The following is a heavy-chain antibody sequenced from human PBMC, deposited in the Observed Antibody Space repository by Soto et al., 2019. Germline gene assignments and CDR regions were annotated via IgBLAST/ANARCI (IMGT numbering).Heavy chain of an antibody. CDR1: GFTFRNYA. CDR3: ARGLHSLFDY. J-gene: IGHJ4*02. CDR2: IWYDGNNK. V-gene: IGHV3-33*08. Sequence: QVQVVESGGDVVQPGKSLRLSCAASGFTFRNYAMHWVRQAPGKGLEWVAVIWYDGNNKYYADSVKGRFTISRDNSNNTLYVQMTSLRAEDTAVYYCARGLHSLFDYWGQGTLVTVSS. D-gene: IGHD2-21*01.